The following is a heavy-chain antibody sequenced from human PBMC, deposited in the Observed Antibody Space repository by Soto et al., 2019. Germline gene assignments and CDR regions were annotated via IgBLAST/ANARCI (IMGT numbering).Heavy chain of an antibody. D-gene: IGHD2-8*01. CDR2: INAGNGNT. CDR1: GYTFTSYA. Sequence: ASVKVSYKVSGYTFTSYAMHWVRQAPGQRLEWMGWINAGNGNTKYSEKFQDRVTMTRDTSASTAYMELSRLRSEDTALYYCARDRCPNGGCYREIDYWGAGTLATVSS. CDR3: ARDRCPNGGCYREIDY. J-gene: IGHJ4*02. V-gene: IGHV1-3*01.